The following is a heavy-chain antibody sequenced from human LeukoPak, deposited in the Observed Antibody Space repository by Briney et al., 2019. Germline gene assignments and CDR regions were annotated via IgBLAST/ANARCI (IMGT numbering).Heavy chain of an antibody. Sequence: GGSLRLSCAASGFTVSSNYMSWVRQAPGKGLEWVSVIYSGGSTYYADSVKGRFTISRDNSKNTLYLQMNSLRAEDTAVYYCASGPAGYSSGSLDYWGQGTLVTVSS. CDR3: ASGPAGYSSGSLDY. D-gene: IGHD6-19*01. J-gene: IGHJ4*02. V-gene: IGHV3-53*01. CDR2: IYSGGST. CDR1: GFTVSSNY.